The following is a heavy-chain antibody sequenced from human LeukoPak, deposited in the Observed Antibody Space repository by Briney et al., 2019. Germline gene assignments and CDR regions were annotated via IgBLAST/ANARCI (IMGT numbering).Heavy chain of an antibody. CDR1: GDSFRSHY. CDR3: ARDLVTVTKGFDI. Sequence: SETLSLTCAVSGDSFRSHYWTWIRQSPGTGLEWIGYISHIGRTNYNPSLKSRVTISIDTSKNQFSLKLRSVTAADTAVYYCARDLVTVTKGFDIWGQGTMVSVSS. J-gene: IGHJ3*02. CDR2: ISHIGRT. V-gene: IGHV4-59*11. D-gene: IGHD4-17*01.